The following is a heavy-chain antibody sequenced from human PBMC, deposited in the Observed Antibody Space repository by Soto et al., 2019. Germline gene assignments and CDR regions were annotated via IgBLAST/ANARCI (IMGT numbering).Heavy chain of an antibody. CDR3: AKLRAQNVDY. J-gene: IGHJ4*02. V-gene: IGHV3-23*01. Sequence: EVQLLESGGGLVQPGGSLRLSCAASGFAFSSYAMSWVRQAPGKGLEWVSTISNAGSTNHADSVKGRFTISRDNSKNTVYLQMNSLRAEDTAVYYCAKLRAQNVDYWGQGSLVTVSS. CDR2: ISNAGST. CDR1: GFAFSSYA. D-gene: IGHD1-1*01.